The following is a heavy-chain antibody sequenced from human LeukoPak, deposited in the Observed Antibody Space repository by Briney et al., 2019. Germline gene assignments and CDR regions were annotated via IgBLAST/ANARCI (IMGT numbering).Heavy chain of an antibody. D-gene: IGHD3-16*01. Sequence: GGSLRLSCAASGFTFSSYAMSWVRQAPGKGLDWVSAISASGGSTSYADSVKGRFTISRDSSKNMLYLQLNSLRAEDTAIYYCSRFRWGDYYYYGVDVWGQGTTVTVSS. CDR3: SRFRWGDYYYYGVDV. CDR1: GFTFSSYA. J-gene: IGHJ6*02. CDR2: ISASGGST. V-gene: IGHV3-23*01.